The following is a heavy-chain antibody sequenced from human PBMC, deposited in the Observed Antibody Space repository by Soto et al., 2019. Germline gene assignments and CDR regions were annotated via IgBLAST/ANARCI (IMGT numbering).Heavy chain of an antibody. V-gene: IGHV3-23*01. J-gene: IGHJ6*02. D-gene: IGHD3-10*01. CDR2: ISSSGGST. Sequence: GGPLRLYYAASRFTFNNYAMSWVRQAPGKGLEWVSAISSSGGSTYYADSVKGRFTISRDNSKNTLYLQMNSLRAEDTAVYYCAKLMGQYYGSGGYLLISTMDVWGQGTTVTV. CDR3: AKLMGQYYGSGGYLLISTMDV. CDR1: RFTFNNYA.